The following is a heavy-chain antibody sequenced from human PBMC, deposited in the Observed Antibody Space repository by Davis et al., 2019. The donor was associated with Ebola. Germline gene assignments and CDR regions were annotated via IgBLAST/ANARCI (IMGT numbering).Heavy chain of an antibody. Sequence: LRLSCTVSGGSISSYYWSWIRQPPGKGLEWIGYIYHSGSTYYNPSLKSRVTISVDRSKNQFSLKLSSVTAADTAVYYCARERPMVRGTWYGMDVWGQGTTVTVSS. CDR2: IYHSGST. V-gene: IGHV4-30-2*01. D-gene: IGHD3-10*01. CDR1: GGSISSYY. CDR3: ARERPMVRGTWYGMDV. J-gene: IGHJ6*02.